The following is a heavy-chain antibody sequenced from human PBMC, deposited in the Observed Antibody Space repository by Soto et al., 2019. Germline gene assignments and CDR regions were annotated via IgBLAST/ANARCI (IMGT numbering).Heavy chain of an antibody. CDR3: ARATRFSGSSFFHDF. CDR1: GGSVSSASHY. V-gene: IGHV4-61*01. Sequence: QVQLQESGPGLVKPSETLSLTCFVSGGSVSSASHYWNWIRQPPGKGLEWIGCIYDSGNTNYNPSLKTRVTISVDTSKNQFSLKVNSVTAADTAVYYCARATRFSGSSFFHDFWGQGNMVTVSS. D-gene: IGHD1-26*01. J-gene: IGHJ4*02. CDR2: IYDSGNT.